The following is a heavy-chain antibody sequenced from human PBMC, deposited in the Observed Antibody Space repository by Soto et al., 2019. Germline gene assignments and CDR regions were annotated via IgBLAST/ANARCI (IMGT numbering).Heavy chain of an antibody. J-gene: IGHJ6*02. CDR2: IYYSGST. CDR3: AREVHSSGWIFGMDV. Sequence: SEPLSLTCTVSGGSISSYYWSWIRQPPGKGLEWIGYIYYSGSTNYNPSLKSRVTMSVDTSKNQFSLKLSSVTAADTAVYYCAREVHSSGWIFGMDVWGQATTVTGSS. CDR1: GGSISSYY. D-gene: IGHD6-19*01. V-gene: IGHV4-59*01.